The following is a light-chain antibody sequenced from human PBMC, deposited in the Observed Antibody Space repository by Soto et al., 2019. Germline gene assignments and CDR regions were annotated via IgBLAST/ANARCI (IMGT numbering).Light chain of an antibody. V-gene: IGLV1-44*01. CDR1: SSNIGSNT. CDR2: NNN. CDR3: AAWDDGLNVVL. Sequence: QSVLTQPPSASGTPGQRVTISCSGSSSNIGSNTVNWYHQLPGTAPKLLISNNNQRPSGVPDRFSGSKSGTSASLAISGLQSEDEADYYCAAWDDGLNVVLFGGGTKVTVL. J-gene: IGLJ3*02.